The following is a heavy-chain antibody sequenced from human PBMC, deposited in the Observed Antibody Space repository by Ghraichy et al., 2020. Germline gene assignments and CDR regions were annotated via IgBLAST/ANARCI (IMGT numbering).Heavy chain of an antibody. Sequence: GGSLRLSCAASGFTFSSYGMHWVRQAPGKGLEWVAAIWYDGSNKYYADSVKGRFTISRDNSKNTLYLQMNSLRAEDTAVYYCARDSDIVVVPAAPRYYYYGMDVWGQGTTVTVS. D-gene: IGHD2-2*01. CDR3: ARDSDIVVVPAAPRYYYYGMDV. CDR1: GFTFSSYG. CDR2: IWYDGSNK. V-gene: IGHV3-33*01. J-gene: IGHJ6*02.